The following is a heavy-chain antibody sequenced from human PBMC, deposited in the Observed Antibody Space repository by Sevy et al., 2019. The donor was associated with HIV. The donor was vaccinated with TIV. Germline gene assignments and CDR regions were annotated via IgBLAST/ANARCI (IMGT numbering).Heavy chain of an antibody. CDR3: AKDVVAVVGDAFDV. CDR1: GFPFSSYA. D-gene: IGHD2-15*01. Sequence: GGSLRLSCAASGFPFSSYAMNWVRQGPGKGLEWVSATGGRGGATYYADSVKGRFTISRDNSKNTLYLQMDSLRAEDTAVYYCAKDVVAVVGDAFDVWGQGTMVTVS. CDR2: TGGRGGAT. V-gene: IGHV3-23*01. J-gene: IGHJ3*01.